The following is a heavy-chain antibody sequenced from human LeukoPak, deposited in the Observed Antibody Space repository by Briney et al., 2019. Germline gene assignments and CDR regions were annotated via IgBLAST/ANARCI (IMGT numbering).Heavy chain of an antibody. D-gene: IGHD1-26*01. CDR2: VYTRGTT. CDR1: GGSISLGSFY. J-gene: IGHJ4*02. V-gene: IGHV4-61*02. Sequence: PSQTLSLTCTLSGGSISLGSFYWTWIRQPAGKGLEWIGFVYTRGTTNYNPSLKSRVTMSLDTSKNQFSLNLNSVTAADTAVYYCARASGRFTTEWAPWMGFDLWGQGTLVAVSS. CDR3: ARASGRFTTEWAPWMGFDL.